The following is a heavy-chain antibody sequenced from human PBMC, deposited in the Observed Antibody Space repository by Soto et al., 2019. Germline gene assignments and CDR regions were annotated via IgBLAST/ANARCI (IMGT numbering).Heavy chain of an antibody. J-gene: IGHJ3*02. V-gene: IGHV1-69*05. Sequence: RASVEVSCKTSGGTFNSYAISWVRQAPGQGLEWMGGIIPVFGEPTYAQEFQGRVTIATDKSTSTAYMELSSLRFEDTAVYYCARDREAASGIHAYDIWGQGTMVTVSS. CDR1: GGTFNSYA. CDR3: ARDREAASGIHAYDI. CDR2: IIPVFGEP. D-gene: IGHD6-13*01.